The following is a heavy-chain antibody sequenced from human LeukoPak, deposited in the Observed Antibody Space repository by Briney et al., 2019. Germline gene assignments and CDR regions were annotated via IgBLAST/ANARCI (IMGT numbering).Heavy chain of an antibody. CDR2: IYYSGST. J-gene: IGHJ4*02. D-gene: IGHD6-13*01. CDR1: GGSISSSSYY. V-gene: IGHV4-39*07. Sequence: SETLSLTCTVSGGSISSSSYYWGWIRQPPGKGLEWIGSIYYSGSTNYNPSLKSRVTISVDTSKNQFSLKLNSVTAADTAVYYCATSIAAAGRDFDYWGQGTLVTVSS. CDR3: ATSIAAAGRDFDY.